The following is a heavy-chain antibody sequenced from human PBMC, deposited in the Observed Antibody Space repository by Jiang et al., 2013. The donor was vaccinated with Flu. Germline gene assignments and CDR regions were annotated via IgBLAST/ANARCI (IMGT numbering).Heavy chain of an antibody. Sequence: VESGAEVKKPGASVKVSCKASGYTFTSYAMHWVRQAPGQRLEWMGWINAGNGNTKYSQKFQGRVTITRDTSASTAYMELSSLRSEDTAVYYCARAKPIAVATKEYYYGMDVWGQGTTVTVSS. D-gene: IGHD6-19*01. CDR2: INAGNGNT. CDR1: GYTFTSYA. CDR3: ARAKPIAVATKEYYYGMDV. J-gene: IGHJ6*02. V-gene: IGHV1-3*01.